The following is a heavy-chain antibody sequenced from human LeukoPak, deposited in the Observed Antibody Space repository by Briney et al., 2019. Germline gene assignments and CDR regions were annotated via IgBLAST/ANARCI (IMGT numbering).Heavy chain of an antibody. V-gene: IGHV3-48*01. J-gene: IGHJ6*03. CDR3: ARGVRRFLEWVSMDV. CDR1: GFTFSIYS. Sequence: GGSLRLSCAASGFTFSIYSMNWVRQAPWKGLEWVSYISNSSSTIYYADSVKGRFTISRDNAKNSLYLQMNSLRAEDTAVYYCARGVRRFLEWVSMDVWGKGTTVTVSS. D-gene: IGHD3-3*01. CDR2: ISNSSSTI.